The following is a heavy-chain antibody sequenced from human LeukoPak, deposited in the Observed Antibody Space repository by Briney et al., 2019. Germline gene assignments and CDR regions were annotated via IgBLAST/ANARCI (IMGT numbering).Heavy chain of an antibody. V-gene: IGHV3-21*01. CDR2: ISSSSSYI. Sequence: GGSLRLSCAASGFTFSSYSMNWVRQAPGKGLEWVSSISSSSSYIYYADSVKGRFTISRDNAKNTLYLQMNSLRAEDTAVYYCAKACYSSSSRSICGWGQGTLVTASS. CDR1: GFTFSSYS. CDR3: AKACYSSSSRSICG. D-gene: IGHD6-6*01. J-gene: IGHJ4*02.